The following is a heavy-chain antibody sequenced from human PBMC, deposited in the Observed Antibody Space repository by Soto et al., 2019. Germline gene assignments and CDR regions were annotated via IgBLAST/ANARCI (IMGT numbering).Heavy chain of an antibody. J-gene: IGHJ5*02. CDR2: ISGSGGST. Sequence: GGSLRLSCAASGFTFSSYAMSWVRQAPGKGLEWVSAISGSGGSTYYADSVKGRFTISRDNSKNTLYLQMNSLRAEDTAVYYSANLPDSYSSGWYWFDPWGQGTLVTVSS. D-gene: IGHD6-19*01. CDR1: GFTFSSYA. CDR3: ANLPDSYSSGWYWFDP. V-gene: IGHV3-23*01.